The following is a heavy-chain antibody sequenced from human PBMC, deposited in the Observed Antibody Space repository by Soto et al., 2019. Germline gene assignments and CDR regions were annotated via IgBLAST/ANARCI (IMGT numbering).Heavy chain of an antibody. Sequence: PGGSLRLSCAASGFTFSSYDMHWVRQATGKGLEWVSAIGTAGDTYYPGSVKGRFTISRENAKNSLYLQMNSLRAEDTAVYYCARDRKQLVLGVYYYYGMDVWAKGPRSPSP. D-gene: IGHD6-6*01. V-gene: IGHV3-13*01. CDR3: ARDRKQLVLGVYYYYGMDV. J-gene: IGHJ6*02. CDR1: GFTFSSYD. CDR2: IGTAGDT.